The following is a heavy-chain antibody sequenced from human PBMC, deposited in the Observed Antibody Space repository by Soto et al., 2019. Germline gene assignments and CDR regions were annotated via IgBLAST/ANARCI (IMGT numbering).Heavy chain of an antibody. V-gene: IGHV4-59*01. CDR1: GGSISSYY. CDR2: IYYSGST. CDR3: ARDSIIHGDYLDY. D-gene: IGHD4-17*01. J-gene: IGHJ4*02. Sequence: SETLCLTCTVSGGSISSYYWSWIRQPPGKGLEWIGYIYYSGSTNYNPSLKSRVTISVDTSKNQFSLKLSSVTAADTAVYYCARDSIIHGDYLDYWGQGTLVTVSS.